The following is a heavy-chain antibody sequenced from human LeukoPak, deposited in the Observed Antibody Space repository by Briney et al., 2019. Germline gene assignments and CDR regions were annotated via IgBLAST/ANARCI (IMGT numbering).Heavy chain of an antibody. J-gene: IGHJ4*02. V-gene: IGHV3-23*01. D-gene: IGHD1-26*01. CDR1: AFTFRSYA. CDR2: ISGSGGTT. Sequence: PGGSLRLSCAASAFTFRSYAMSWVRQAPGKGLEWVSAISGSGGTTFYADSVKGRFTISRDNSKNTLYLQMNSLRAEDTAVYYCAKAEKWELLRIDYFDYWGQGTLVTVSS. CDR3: AKAEKWELLRIDYFDY.